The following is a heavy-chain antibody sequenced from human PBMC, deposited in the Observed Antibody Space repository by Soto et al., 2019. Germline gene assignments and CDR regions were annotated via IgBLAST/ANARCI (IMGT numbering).Heavy chain of an antibody. J-gene: IGHJ4*02. V-gene: IGHV3-74*03. CDR3: ARDRGYGTPFDY. CDR1: GFTFSSYW. D-gene: IGHD5-12*01. CDR2: INNDGSST. Sequence: PGGSLRLSCAASGFTFSSYWIHWVRQAPGKGPVWVSRINNDGSSTMYADSVKGRFTISRDNAKNTLYLQMNSLGAEDTAVYYCARDRGYGTPFDYWGQGTRVTVSS.